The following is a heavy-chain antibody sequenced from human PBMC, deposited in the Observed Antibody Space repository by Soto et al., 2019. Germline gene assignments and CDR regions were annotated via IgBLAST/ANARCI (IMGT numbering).Heavy chain of an antibody. CDR2: INHSGSA. J-gene: IGHJ5*02. Sequence: SETLSLTCAVYGGSFHGYYWSWIRQPPGEGLEWILEINHSGSANYNPTFKSRVFISVDMSKNQMSLQLTSVSAADTAVYYCAKGPQTGYYDSGSFYSSLXWGQVTLVTVSX. CDR3: AKGPQTGYYDSGSFYSSLX. V-gene: IGHV4-34*01. D-gene: IGHD3-10*01. CDR1: GGSFHGYY.